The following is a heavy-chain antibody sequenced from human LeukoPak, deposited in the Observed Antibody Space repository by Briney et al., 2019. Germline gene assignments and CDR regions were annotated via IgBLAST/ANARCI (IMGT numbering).Heavy chain of an antibody. V-gene: IGHV1-18*01. CDR1: GYTFTSYG. CDR3: ARLYYYDSSGYYGAFDI. D-gene: IGHD3-22*01. CDR2: ISAYNGNT. Sequence: ASVKVSCKASGYTFTSYGISWVRQAPGQGLEWMGWISAYNGNTNYAQKLQGRVTMTTDTSTSTAYMELRSLRSDDTAVYYCARLYYYDSSGYYGAFDIWGQGTMVTVSS. J-gene: IGHJ3*02.